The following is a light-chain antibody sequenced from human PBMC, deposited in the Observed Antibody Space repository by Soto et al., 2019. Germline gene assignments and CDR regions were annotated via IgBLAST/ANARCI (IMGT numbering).Light chain of an antibody. Sequence: DIVMTQSPDSLAVSLGERATINCKSSQSVLYSSNNKNYLAWYQQKPGQPPKLLIYWASTRESGVPDRFSGSGSGPDVTLTISSLQAEDVAVYYCQQYYSTPQTFGQGTKVEIK. CDR3: QQYYSTPQT. CDR1: QSVLYSSNNKNY. J-gene: IGKJ1*01. V-gene: IGKV4-1*01. CDR2: WAS.